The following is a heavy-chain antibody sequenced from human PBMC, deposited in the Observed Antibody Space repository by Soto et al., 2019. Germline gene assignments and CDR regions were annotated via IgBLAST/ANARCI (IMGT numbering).Heavy chain of an antibody. Sequence: QVQLQESGPRLVKPSQTLSVTCTVSGGSISSGGSYWSWIRQHPGKGLEWIGYIHYSGTTYYNPSLKSRVTISIDTSKKQFSLKLSSVTAADTAVYYCARDRDSYGFHDYWGQGTLVTVSS. J-gene: IGHJ4*02. D-gene: IGHD5-18*01. CDR1: GGSISSGGSY. CDR2: IHYSGTT. CDR3: ARDRDSYGFHDY. V-gene: IGHV4-31*03.